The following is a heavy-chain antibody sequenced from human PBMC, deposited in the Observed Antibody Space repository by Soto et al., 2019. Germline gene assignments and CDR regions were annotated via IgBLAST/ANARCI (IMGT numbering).Heavy chain of an antibody. Sequence: ASVKVSCKASGYTFTSYDINWVRQATGQGLEWMGWMNPNSGNTDYAQKLQGRVTMTRNTSISTAYMELRSLRSDDTAVYYCARGAPIAARYADYWGQGTLVTVSS. CDR3: ARGAPIAARYADY. CDR2: MNPNSGNT. D-gene: IGHD6-6*01. J-gene: IGHJ4*02. CDR1: GYTFTSYD. V-gene: IGHV1-8*01.